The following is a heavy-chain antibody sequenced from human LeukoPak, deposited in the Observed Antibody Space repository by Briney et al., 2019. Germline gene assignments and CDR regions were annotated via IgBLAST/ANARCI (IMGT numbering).Heavy chain of an antibody. D-gene: IGHD1-26*01. CDR2: SYSGGNA. J-gene: IGHJ3*01. CDR1: GASTSAYY. CDR3: AHSKRGGGYYINAFAA. Sequence: SETLSLTCTVSGASTSAYYWSWIRQPPGKGLEWIGYSYSGGNANYNPSLKSRVTISIDTSENQFSLRLTSVTAADTAVYFCAHSKRGGGYYINAFAAWGQGALVTISS. V-gene: IGHV4-59*01.